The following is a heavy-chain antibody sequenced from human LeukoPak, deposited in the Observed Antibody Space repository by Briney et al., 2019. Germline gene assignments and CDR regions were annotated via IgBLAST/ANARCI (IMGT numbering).Heavy chain of an antibody. CDR3: ARVGDYSPRGWFDP. J-gene: IGHJ5*02. V-gene: IGHV1-46*01. D-gene: IGHD4-11*01. CDR1: GYTFTDYS. Sequence: ASVKVSCKASGYTFTDYSMHWVRQAPGQGLEWMGIINPSGGSTTYAQKFQGRVTMTRDMSTRTLYMELSSLRSEDTAFYYCARVGDYSPRGWFDPWGQGTLVTVSS. CDR2: INPSGGST.